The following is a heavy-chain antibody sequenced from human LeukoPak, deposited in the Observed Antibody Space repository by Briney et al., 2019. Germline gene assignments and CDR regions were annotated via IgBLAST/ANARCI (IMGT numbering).Heavy chain of an antibody. CDR3: VRSQLRWQVDY. CDR1: GDSIGSSRYY. Sequence: SETLSLTCTVSGDSIGSSRYYWGWLRQPPGKGLEWIGSIYYSGSTHYNPSLQSRVTISVDTSNSHFSLNLRSVTAADTAVYYCVRSQLRWQVDYWAQGTLVTVSS. V-gene: IGHV4-39*02. D-gene: IGHD4-23*01. J-gene: IGHJ4*02. CDR2: IYYSGST.